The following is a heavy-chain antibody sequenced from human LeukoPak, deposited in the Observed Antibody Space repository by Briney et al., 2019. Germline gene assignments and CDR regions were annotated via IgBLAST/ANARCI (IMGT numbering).Heavy chain of an antibody. Sequence: QTGGSLRLSCAASGFTFSSYGMHWVRQAPGKGLEWVSYISTHGETMYYADSVKGRFTISRDNAKNSLFLQMNSLRVEDTAMYFCARGPPLFDPWGQGTLVTVSS. CDR3: ARGPPLFDP. V-gene: IGHV3-48*01. CDR2: ISTHGETM. J-gene: IGHJ5*02. CDR1: GFTFSSYG.